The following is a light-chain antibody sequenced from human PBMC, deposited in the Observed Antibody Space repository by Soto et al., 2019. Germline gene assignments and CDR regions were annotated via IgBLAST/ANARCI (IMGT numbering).Light chain of an antibody. Sequence: QSVLTQPASVSGSPGQSITISCTGTSSDVGAYKYVSWYQQHPGKAPKVMIYEVSIRPSGVSNRFSGSKSGNTASLTISGLQAEDEADYFCSSYSSSSTLFVFGTGTKVTVL. CDR2: EVS. V-gene: IGLV2-14*01. J-gene: IGLJ1*01. CDR1: SSDVGAYKY. CDR3: SSYSSSSTLFV.